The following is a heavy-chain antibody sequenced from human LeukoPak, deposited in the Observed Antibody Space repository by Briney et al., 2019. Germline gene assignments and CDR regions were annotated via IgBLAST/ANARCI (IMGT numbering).Heavy chain of an antibody. Sequence: TGGSLRLSCVASGFTLSDYWVHWVRQAPGKGLVWVSRIKSDGTTTNYADSVKGRFTSSRDNARGTVYLQIDGLRAEDTAVYYCTRDGGHTHGYYYAMDVWGQGTTVTVSS. CDR1: GFTLSDYW. CDR3: TRDGGHTHGYYYAMDV. J-gene: IGHJ6*02. D-gene: IGHD3-16*01. V-gene: IGHV3-74*01. CDR2: IKSDGTTT.